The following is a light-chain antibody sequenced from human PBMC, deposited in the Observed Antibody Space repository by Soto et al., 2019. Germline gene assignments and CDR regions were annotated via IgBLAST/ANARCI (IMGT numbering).Light chain of an antibody. CDR3: MQALQSPPT. V-gene: IGKV2-28*01. J-gene: IGKJ1*01. Sequence: IVMTQSPLSLPVTPGEPASISCRSSQSLLHSNGYNYLDWYLQKPGQSPQLLSYLGSNRGCGVPDRFSGSGSGTDFTLRISRVEAEDVGVYYCMQALQSPPTFGQGTKVDIK. CDR2: LGS. CDR1: QSLLHSNGYNY.